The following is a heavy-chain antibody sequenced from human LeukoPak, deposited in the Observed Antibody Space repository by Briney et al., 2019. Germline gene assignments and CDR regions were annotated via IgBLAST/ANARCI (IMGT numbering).Heavy chain of an antibody. CDR3: ARDVRRPADYDYYGMDV. J-gene: IGHJ6*02. V-gene: IGHV3-30-3*01. CDR2: ISYDGDNK. Sequence: GGSLRLSCAASGFTFSSYAMHWVRQAPGKGLEWVAVISYDGDNKYYADSVKGRFTISRDNSKSTLFLQMNSLRVDDTAVYYCARDVRRPADYDYYGMDVWGQGTTVTVSS. CDR1: GFTFSSYA.